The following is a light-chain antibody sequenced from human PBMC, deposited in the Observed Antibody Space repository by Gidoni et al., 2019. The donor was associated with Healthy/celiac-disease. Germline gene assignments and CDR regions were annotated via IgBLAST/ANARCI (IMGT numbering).Light chain of an antibody. V-gene: IGKV3-11*01. CDR3: QRRSNWPIT. Sequence: EIVLTQSPATLSFSPGERATLSCRSSQSVSSYLAWYQQKPGQAPRLIIYDASNRATGIPARCSGSGAATVFTLTISILAPEDLAVYYCQRRSNWPITFGQGTRLEIK. J-gene: IGKJ5*01. CDR2: DAS. CDR1: QSVSSY.